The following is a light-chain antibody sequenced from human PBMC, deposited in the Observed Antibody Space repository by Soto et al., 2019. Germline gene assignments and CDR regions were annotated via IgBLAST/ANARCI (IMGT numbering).Light chain of an antibody. J-gene: IGLJ2*01. Sequence: QSALTQPASVSGSPGQSLTISCTGTSSDVGGYNYVSWYQQHPGKAPKLMIYDVSNRPSGVSNRFSGSKSGNTASLTISGLQAEYEADYYCSSYTSSSTLVVFVGGTKVTVL. CDR2: DVS. V-gene: IGLV2-14*01. CDR3: SSYTSSSTLVV. CDR1: SSDVGGYNY.